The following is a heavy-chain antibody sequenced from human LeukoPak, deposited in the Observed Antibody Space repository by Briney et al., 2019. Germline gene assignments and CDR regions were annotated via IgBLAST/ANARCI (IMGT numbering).Heavy chain of an antibody. J-gene: IGHJ4*02. CDR3: ARHRGYTGSYYKDY. CDR1: GYTFTDYR. CDR2: IFPGDSDT. V-gene: IGHV5-51*01. Sequence: GESLKITCKGSGYTFTDYRIGWVRQMPGKGLEWMGIIFPGDSDTRYSPSFQGQVTISADKSINTAYLQWSSLKASDTAMYYCARHRGYTGSYYKDYWGQGTLVTVSS. D-gene: IGHD1-26*01.